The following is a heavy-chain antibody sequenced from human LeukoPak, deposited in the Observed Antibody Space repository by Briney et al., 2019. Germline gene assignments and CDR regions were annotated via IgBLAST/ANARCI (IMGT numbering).Heavy chain of an antibody. V-gene: IGHV3-74*01. Sequence: PGGSLRLSCAASGFTFSNYWMHWVRQAPGKGLVWVSRINNDGSITNYADSVKGRFTISRDNAKNTLYLQMSSLRAEDTAVYYCAGLEIATPYFDYWGQGTLVTVSS. CDR3: AGLEIATPYFDY. CDR1: GFTFSNYW. CDR2: INNDGSIT. J-gene: IGHJ4*02. D-gene: IGHD2-21*01.